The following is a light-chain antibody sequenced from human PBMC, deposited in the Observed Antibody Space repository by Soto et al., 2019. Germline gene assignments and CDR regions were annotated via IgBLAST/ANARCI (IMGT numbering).Light chain of an antibody. CDR2: AAS. CDR1: QDITDY. CDR3: QNYNSAPWT. Sequence: DIQMTQSPSSLSASVGDRVTITCRASQDITDYLAWYQQKPGQVPNLLIYAASTLQSGVPSRFSGSGSGTDFTHTITGLQPEDVATYYCQNYNSAPWTFGQGTKVEIK. J-gene: IGKJ1*01. V-gene: IGKV1-27*01.